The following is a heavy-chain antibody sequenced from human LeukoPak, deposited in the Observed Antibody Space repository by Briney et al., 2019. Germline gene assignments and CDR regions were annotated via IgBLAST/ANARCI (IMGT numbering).Heavy chain of an antibody. J-gene: IGHJ4*02. CDR2: IYYSGST. CDR1: GGSISSYY. Sequence: PSETLSLTCTVSGGSISSYYWSWIRQPPGKGLEWIGYIYYSGSTNYNPSLKSRVTMSVDTSKNQFSLKLSSVTAADTAVYYCARGWVDSSSWYFDYWGQGTLVTVSS. V-gene: IGHV4-59*12. CDR3: ARGWVDSSSWYFDY. D-gene: IGHD6-13*01.